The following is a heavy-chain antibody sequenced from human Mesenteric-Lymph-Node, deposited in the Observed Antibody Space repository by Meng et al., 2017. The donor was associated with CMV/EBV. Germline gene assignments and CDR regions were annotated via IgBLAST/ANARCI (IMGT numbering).Heavy chain of an antibody. J-gene: IGHJ4*02. D-gene: IGHD1-26*01. Sequence: ASVKVSCKASGYTFTSYDINWVRQATGQGLEWMGWMNPNSGNTGYAQKFQGRVTITRNTSISTAYMELSRLTSDDTALYYCARDSVGVTLPRGYWGQGTLVTVSS. CDR1: GYTFTSYD. V-gene: IGHV1-8*03. CDR2: MNPNSGNT. CDR3: ARDSVGVTLPRGY.